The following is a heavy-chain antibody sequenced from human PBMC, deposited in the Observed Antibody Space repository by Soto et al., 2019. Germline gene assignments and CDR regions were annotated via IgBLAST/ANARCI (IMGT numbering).Heavy chain of an antibody. CDR1: GFTFSSYG. V-gene: IGHV3-33*01. D-gene: IGHD6-19*01. CDR3: ARTAIAVAGIDYYYYGMDV. J-gene: IGHJ6*02. Sequence: QVQLVESGGGVVQPGRSLRLSCAASGFTFSSYGMHWVRQAPGKGPEWVAVIWYDGSNKYYADSVKGRFTISRDNSKNTLYLQMNSLRAEDTAVYYCARTAIAVAGIDYYYYGMDVWGQGTTVTVSS. CDR2: IWYDGSNK.